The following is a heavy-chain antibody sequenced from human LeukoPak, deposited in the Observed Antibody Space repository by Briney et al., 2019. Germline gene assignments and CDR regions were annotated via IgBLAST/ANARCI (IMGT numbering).Heavy chain of an antibody. J-gene: IGHJ4*02. CDR1: GFTFSSYA. CDR3: ARSRSPGYSSGWSPAHY. CDR2: ISYDGSNK. V-gene: IGHV3-30-3*01. Sequence: GGSLRLSCAASGFTFSSYAMHWVRQAPGKGLQWVAVISYDGSNKYYADSVKGRFTISRDNSKNTLYLQMNSLRAEDTAVYYCARSRSPGYSSGWSPAHYWGQGTLVTVSS. D-gene: IGHD6-19*01.